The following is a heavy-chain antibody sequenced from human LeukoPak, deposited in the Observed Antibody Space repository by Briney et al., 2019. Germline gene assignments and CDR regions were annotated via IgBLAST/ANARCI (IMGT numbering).Heavy chain of an antibody. D-gene: IGHD6-13*01. CDR2: MNHNSGNT. CDR3: ARKKFNSSPPFDY. J-gene: IGHJ4*02. V-gene: IGHV1-8*01. Sequence: ASVMVFCKASGYTFASYDINWVRQASGHGLEWMGWMNHNSGNTGYAQKFQGRVTMTRDMSISTAYMELSRLRSDDTAVYYCARKKFNSSPPFDYWGQGTLVTVSS. CDR1: GYTFASYD.